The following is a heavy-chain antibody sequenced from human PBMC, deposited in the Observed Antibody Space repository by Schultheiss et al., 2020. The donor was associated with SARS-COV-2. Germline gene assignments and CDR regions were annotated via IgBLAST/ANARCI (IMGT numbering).Heavy chain of an antibody. CDR2: INHSGST. J-gene: IGHJ5*02. CDR3: ARMGYTEGWFDP. CDR1: GGSFSGYY. D-gene: IGHD5-18*01. V-gene: IGHV4-34*01. Sequence: SETLSLTCAVYGGSFSGYYWSWIRQPPGKGLEWIGEINHSGSTNYNPSLKSRVTISVDTSKNQFSLKLSSVTAADTAVYYCARMGYTEGWFDPWGQGTLVTVSS.